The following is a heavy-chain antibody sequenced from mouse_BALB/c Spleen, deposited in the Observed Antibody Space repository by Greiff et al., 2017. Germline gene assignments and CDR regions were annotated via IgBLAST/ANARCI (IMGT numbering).Heavy chain of an antibody. Sequence: QVQLKESGAELAKPGASVKMSCKASGYTFTSYWMHWVKQRPGQGLEWIGYINPSTGYTEYNQKFKDKATLTADKSSSTAYMQLSSLTSEDSAVYYCARSDRYAAMDYWGQGTSVTVSS. CDR2: INPSTGYT. V-gene: IGHV1-7*01. CDR3: ARSDRYAAMDY. CDR1: GYTFTSYW. J-gene: IGHJ4*01. D-gene: IGHD2-14*01.